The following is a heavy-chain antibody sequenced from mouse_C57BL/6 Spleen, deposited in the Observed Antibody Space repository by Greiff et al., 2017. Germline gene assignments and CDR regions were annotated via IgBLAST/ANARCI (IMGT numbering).Heavy chain of an antibody. J-gene: IGHJ4*01. V-gene: IGHV1-82*01. CDR2: IYPGDGDT. D-gene: IGHD2-1*01. CDR1: GYAFSSSW. Sequence: VMLVESGPELVKPGASVKISCKASGYAFSSSWMNWVKQRPGKGLEWIGRIYPGDGDTNYNGKFKGKATLTADKSSSTAYMQLSSLTSEDSAVYFCAREDGNYLYYCAMDYWGQGTSVTVSS. CDR3: AREDGNYLYYCAMDY.